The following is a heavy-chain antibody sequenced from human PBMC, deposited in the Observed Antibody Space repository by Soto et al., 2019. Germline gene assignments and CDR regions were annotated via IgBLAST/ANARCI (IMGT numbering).Heavy chain of an antibody. CDR2: IIPIFGTA. CDR3: ARGGVPGAILPSSHDY. Sequence: SVKVSCKASGGTFSSYAISWVRQAPGQGLEWMGGIIPIFGTANYAQKFQGRVTITADESTSTAYMEMSSLRSEDTAVYYCARGGVPGAILPSSHDYWGQGTLVTVSS. CDR1: GGTFSSYA. V-gene: IGHV1-69*13. J-gene: IGHJ4*02. D-gene: IGHD2-2*01.